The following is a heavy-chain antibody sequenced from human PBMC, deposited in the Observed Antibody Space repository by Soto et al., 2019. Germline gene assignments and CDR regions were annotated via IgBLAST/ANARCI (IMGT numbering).Heavy chain of an antibody. Sequence: SETLSLTCTVSGGSISSGDYYWSWIRQPPGKGLEWIGYIYYSGSTYYNPSLKSRVTISVDTSKNQFSLKLSSVTAADTAVYYCARGGNTKIAARYYYGMDVWGQGTTVTVSS. J-gene: IGHJ6*02. CDR1: GGSISSGDYY. CDR2: IYYSGST. D-gene: IGHD6-6*01. V-gene: IGHV4-30-4*01. CDR3: ARGGNTKIAARYYYGMDV.